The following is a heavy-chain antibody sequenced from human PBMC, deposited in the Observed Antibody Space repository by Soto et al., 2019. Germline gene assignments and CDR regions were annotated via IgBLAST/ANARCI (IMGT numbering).Heavy chain of an antibody. CDR3: AKDLPLGGQWLAFDY. V-gene: IGHV3-23*01. CDR2: ISGSGGST. Sequence: GALRLSCAASGFTFSSYAMSWVRQAPGKGLEWVSAISGSGGSTYYADSVKGRFTISRDNSKNTLYLQMNSLRAEDTAVYYCAKDLPLGGQWLAFDYWGQGTLDTVSS. J-gene: IGHJ4*02. D-gene: IGHD6-19*01. CDR1: GFTFSSYA.